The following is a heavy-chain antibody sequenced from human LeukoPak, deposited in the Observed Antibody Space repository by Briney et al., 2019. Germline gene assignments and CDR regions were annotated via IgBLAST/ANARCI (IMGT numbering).Heavy chain of an antibody. CDR1: GFTVSSNY. CDR3: ARGPYSSSWYTAEVAYFDY. V-gene: IGHV3-53*01. D-gene: IGHD6-13*01. CDR2: IYSGGST. Sequence: GGSLRLSCAASGFTVSSNYMSWVRQAPGKGLEWVSVIYSGGSTYYADSVKGRFTISRDNSKNTLYLQMNSLRAEDTAVYNCARGPYSSSWYTAEVAYFDYWGQGTLVTVSS. J-gene: IGHJ4*02.